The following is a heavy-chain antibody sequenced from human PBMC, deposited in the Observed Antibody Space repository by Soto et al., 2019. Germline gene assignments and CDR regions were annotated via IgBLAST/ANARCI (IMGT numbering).Heavy chain of an antibody. V-gene: IGHV3-30*18. CDR2: ILYDGSNK. J-gene: IGHJ2*01. D-gene: IGHD2-15*01. CDR1: GFTFSRYG. CDR3: AKDTSGGIVEWYFDL. Sequence: GGSLRLSCAASGFTFSRYGMHWVRQAPGKGLEWVAVILYDGSNKYYTDSVKGRFTISRDNSKNTLYLQMNSLRAEDTAVYYCAKDTSGGIVEWYFDLWGRGTLVTVSS.